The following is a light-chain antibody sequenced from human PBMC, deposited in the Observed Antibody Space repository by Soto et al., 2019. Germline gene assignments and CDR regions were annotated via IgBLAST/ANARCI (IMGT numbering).Light chain of an antibody. Sequence: QSALTQPASVSGSPGQSITIACTGTSSDIGSYKYVSWYQHHPGKVPQLLIYEVSNRPSGVSSRFSASKSCNTASLTISGLQAEDEADYYCSSYSSGSTLGVFGGGTKVTVL. CDR2: EVS. J-gene: IGLJ3*02. V-gene: IGLV2-14*01. CDR3: SSYSSGSTLGV. CDR1: SSDIGSYKY.